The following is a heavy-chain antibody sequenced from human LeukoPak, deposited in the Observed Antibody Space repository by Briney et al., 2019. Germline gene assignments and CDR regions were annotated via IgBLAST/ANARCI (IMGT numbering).Heavy chain of an antibody. J-gene: IGHJ4*02. CDR2: INHSGST. CDR1: GGSFSGYY. Sequence: SETLSLTCAVYGGSFSGYYWSWIRQPPGKGLEWNGEINHSGSTNYNPSLKSRVTISVDTSKNQFSLKLSSVTAADTAVYYCARGKDSSASYYFDYWGQGTLVTVSS. D-gene: IGHD3-22*01. CDR3: ARGKDSSASYYFDY. V-gene: IGHV4-34*01.